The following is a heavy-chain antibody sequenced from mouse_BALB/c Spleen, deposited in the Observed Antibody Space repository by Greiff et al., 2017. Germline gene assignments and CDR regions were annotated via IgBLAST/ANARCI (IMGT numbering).Heavy chain of an antibody. CDR2: IYPGNSDT. Sequence: SGTVLARPGASVKMSCKASGYSFTSYWMHWVKQRPGQGLEWIGAIYPGNSDTSYNQKFKGKAKLTAVTSASTAYMELSSLTNEDSAVYYCTRYDYDGASWFAYWGQGTLVTVSA. J-gene: IGHJ3*01. V-gene: IGHV1-5*01. CDR1: GYSFTSYW. CDR3: TRYDYDGASWFAY. D-gene: IGHD2-4*01.